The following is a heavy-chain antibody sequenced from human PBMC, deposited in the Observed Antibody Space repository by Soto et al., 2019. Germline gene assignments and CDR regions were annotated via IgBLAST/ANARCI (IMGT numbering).Heavy chain of an antibody. CDR2: VSDSGGST. J-gene: IGHJ5*02. V-gene: IGHV3-23*01. D-gene: IGHD1-20*01. CDR3: ATTRDLGKCGNNCPGNSQFDP. CDR1: GFTFSSYA. Sequence: GGSLRLSCAASGFTFSSYAMSWVRQVPGKGLEWVSAVSDSGGSTYYADSVKGRFTVSRDNSKNTLYLQMNSLRAEDTAVYYCATTRDLGKCGNNCPGNSQFDPWGQGTLVTVSS.